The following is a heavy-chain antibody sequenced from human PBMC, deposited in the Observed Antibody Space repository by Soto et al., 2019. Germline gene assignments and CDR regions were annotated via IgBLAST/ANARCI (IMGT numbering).Heavy chain of an antibody. CDR3: ESISDYYGGSCGAVDL. CDR1: GASINSAAIY. Sequence: PSETLSLTCSVSGASINSAAIYWAWIRHLQEKGLEWLGQISFRGNIYHNPSLTRRISISADSSTNQFTLSLIAVTAADTAVYYCESISDYYGGSCGAVDLWGQGAPVTVSS. J-gene: IGHJ5*02. V-gene: IGHV4-31*03. D-gene: IGHD2-15*01. CDR2: ISFRGNI.